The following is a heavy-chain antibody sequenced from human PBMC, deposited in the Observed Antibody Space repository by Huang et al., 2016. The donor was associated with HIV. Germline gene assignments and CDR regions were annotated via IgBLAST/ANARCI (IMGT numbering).Heavy chain of an antibody. CDR1: GFSISSYW. J-gene: IGHJ4*02. Sequence: EVQLVESGGGLVQPGGSLRLSCAASGFSISSYWMHWGRQAPGKGLVWVARSNREGSSTSYADSVKGRFTISRDNAKNTLYLQMNSLRAEDTAVYYCARDPRIQSWLNFFDYWGQGTLVSVSS. CDR2: SNREGSST. V-gene: IGHV3-74*01. D-gene: IGHD3-22*01. CDR3: ARDPRIQSWLNFFDY.